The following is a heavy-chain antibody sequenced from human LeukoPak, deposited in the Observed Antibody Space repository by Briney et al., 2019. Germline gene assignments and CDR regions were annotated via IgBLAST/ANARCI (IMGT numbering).Heavy chain of an antibody. J-gene: IGHJ6*03. CDR1: GYSFTSYW. CDR3: ARTPARDYPKPYYVDV. D-gene: IGHD4-17*01. V-gene: IGHV5-51*01. Sequence: GESLKISCKGSGYSFTSYWIGWVRQMPGKGLEWMGIIYPGDSDTRYSPSFQGQVTISADKSISTAYLQWSSLKASDTAMYYCARTPARDYPKPYYVDVWGKGTTVTVSS. CDR2: IYPGDSDT.